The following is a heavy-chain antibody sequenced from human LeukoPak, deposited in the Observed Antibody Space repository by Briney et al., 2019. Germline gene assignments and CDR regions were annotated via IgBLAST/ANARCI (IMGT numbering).Heavy chain of an antibody. D-gene: IGHD3-22*01. CDR1: GFTVSSNY. J-gene: IGHJ4*02. CDR3: ASGSYDSSGYCNY. Sequence: GGSLRLSCAASGFTVSSNYMSWVRQAPGEGLEWVSVIYSGGSTYYADSVKGRFTISRHNSKNTLYLQMNSLRAEDTAVYYCASGSYDSSGYCNYWGQGTLVTVSS. V-gene: IGHV3-53*04. CDR2: IYSGGST.